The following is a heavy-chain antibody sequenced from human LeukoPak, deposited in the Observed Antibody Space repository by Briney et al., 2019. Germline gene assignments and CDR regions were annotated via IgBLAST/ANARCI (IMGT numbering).Heavy chain of an antibody. CDR3: AAQRAVGFDY. D-gene: IGHD6-19*01. J-gene: IGHJ4*02. CDR2: RKQDGSQK. Sequence: SGGSLRLSCAASGFTFSTYYMTWVRQAPGKGLEWVANRKQDGSQKYYVDCVQGRFTISRDNAKNSLYLQMNSLRAEDTAVYYCAAQRAVGFDYWGQGTLVTVSS. V-gene: IGHV3-7*01. CDR1: GFTFSTYY.